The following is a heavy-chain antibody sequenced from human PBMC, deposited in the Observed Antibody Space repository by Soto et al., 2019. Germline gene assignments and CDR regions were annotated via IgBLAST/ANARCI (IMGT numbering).Heavy chain of an antibody. CDR2: IYYSGST. J-gene: IGHJ4*02. D-gene: IGHD2-8*02. CDR1: GGSVSSGNYY. V-gene: IGHV4-61*01. CDR3: ARDKITGLFDY. Sequence: SETLSLTCTVSGGSVSSGNYYWSWIRQPPGKGLEWIGYIYYSGSTNYNPSLKSRVTISVDTSKNQFSLKLTSVTAADTAVYYCARDKITGLFDYWGQGTLVTVSS.